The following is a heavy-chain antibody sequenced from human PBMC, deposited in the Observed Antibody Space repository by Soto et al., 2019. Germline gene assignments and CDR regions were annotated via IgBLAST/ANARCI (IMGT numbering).Heavy chain of an antibody. CDR3: ARDIGSYAYGEGY. Sequence: SETRSLTWIVSGGSINSYWWSGIRQPAGKGLEWIGRVYSSGTTDYNPSLNSRATLSVETSKNQFSLKLSSVTAADTAVYYCARDIGSYAYGEGYWGQGIQVTVSS. CDR1: GGSINSYW. J-gene: IGHJ4*02. D-gene: IGHD3-10*01. V-gene: IGHV4-4*07. CDR2: VYSSGTT.